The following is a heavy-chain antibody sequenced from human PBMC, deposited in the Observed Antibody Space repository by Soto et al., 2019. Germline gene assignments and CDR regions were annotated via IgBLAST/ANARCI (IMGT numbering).Heavy chain of an antibody. J-gene: IGHJ4*02. CDR1: GGSMTSYY. D-gene: IGHD1-26*01. V-gene: IGHV4-59*12. CDR3: GKDVRKWGFDY. CDR2: IYYSGGT. Sequence: SETLSLTCTVSGGSMTSYYWSWVRQTPEKGLEWIANIYYSGGTTHNPSLKSRATISVDTSRNQFSLKLTSVTATDTAVYYCGKDVRKWGFDYWGLGTLVTAPS.